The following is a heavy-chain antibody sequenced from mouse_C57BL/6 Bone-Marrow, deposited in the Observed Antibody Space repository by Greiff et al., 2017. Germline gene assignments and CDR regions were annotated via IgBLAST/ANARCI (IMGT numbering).Heavy chain of an antibody. CDR2: IRLKSDNYAT. Sequence: EVKLQESGGGLVQPGGSMKLSCVASGFTFSNYWMNWVRQSPEKGLEWVAQIRLKSDNYATHYAESVKGRFTISRDDSKSSVYLQMNNLRAEDTGIYYCSYDYDVPWFAYWGQGTLVTVSA. D-gene: IGHD2-4*01. V-gene: IGHV6-3*01. CDR3: SYDYDVPWFAY. J-gene: IGHJ3*01. CDR1: GFTFSNYW.